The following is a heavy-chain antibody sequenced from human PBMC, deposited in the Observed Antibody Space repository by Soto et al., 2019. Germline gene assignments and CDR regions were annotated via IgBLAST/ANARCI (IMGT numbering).Heavy chain of an antibody. V-gene: IGHV3-53*01. J-gene: IGHJ6*02. CDR3: VRPRPSGENYGMDV. D-gene: IGHD3-16*01. CDR1: GLTVSHNY. Sequence: EVQLVESGGGLIQPGGSLRLSCVASGLTVSHNYMAWVRQAPAMGLEWVSILYTEGTTYYADSVKGRFTISRDSSKNTLFLQLASLIAADTAVYYCVRPRPSGENYGMDVWGQGTTVTVSS. CDR2: LYTEGTT.